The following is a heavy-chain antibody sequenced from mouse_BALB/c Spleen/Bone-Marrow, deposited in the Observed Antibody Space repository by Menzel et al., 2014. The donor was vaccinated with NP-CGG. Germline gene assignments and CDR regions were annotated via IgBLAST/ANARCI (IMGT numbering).Heavy chain of an antibody. Sequence: VQLHQSGAELVKPGASVKVSCKASGYTFTNYWMQWVKQRPGQGLEWIGEIEPSDSYTNYNQDFKGKATLTVDKSSSTAYMQLSSLTSEDSAVYYCARGRATVVSDYWGQGTSLTVSS. CDR1: GYTFTNYW. J-gene: IGHJ2*02. V-gene: IGHV1-69*02. CDR2: IEPSDSYT. CDR3: ARGRATVVSDY. D-gene: IGHD1-1*01.